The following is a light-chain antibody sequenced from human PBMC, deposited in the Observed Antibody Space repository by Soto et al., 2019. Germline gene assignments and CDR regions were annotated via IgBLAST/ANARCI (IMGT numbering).Light chain of an antibody. V-gene: IGKV2-28*01. CDR3: MQALQTPPA. CDR1: QSLLHSNGYNY. J-gene: IGKJ5*01. Sequence: DIVMTQSPFSLPVTPGEPASISCRSSQSLLHSNGYNYLDWYLQKPGQSPHLLIYLGSNRASGVPERFSGSGSGTDFTLRISRVEAEDVRVYYCMQALQTPPAFGQGTRLEIK. CDR2: LGS.